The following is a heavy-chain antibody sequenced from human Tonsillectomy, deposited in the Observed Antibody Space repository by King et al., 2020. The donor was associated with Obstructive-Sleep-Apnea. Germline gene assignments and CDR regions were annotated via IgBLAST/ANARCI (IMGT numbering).Heavy chain of an antibody. CDR2: IYSGGST. J-gene: IGHJ4*01. Sequence: DVQLVESGGGLVQPGGSLRLSCAASGFTVSSNYMSWVRQAPGKGLEWVSVIYSGGSTYYADSVKGRFTISRDNSKNTLYLQMNSLRAEDTAVYYCASRYFDWLLSQFFDYWGHGTLVTVSS. D-gene: IGHD3-9*01. CDR1: GFTVSSNY. V-gene: IGHV3-66*01. CDR3: ASRYFDWLLSQFFDY.